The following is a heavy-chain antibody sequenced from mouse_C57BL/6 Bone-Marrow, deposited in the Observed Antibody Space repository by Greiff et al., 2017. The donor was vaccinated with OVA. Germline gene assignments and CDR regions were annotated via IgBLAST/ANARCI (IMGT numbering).Heavy chain of an antibody. J-gene: IGHJ3*01. D-gene: IGHD1-1*01. CDR1: GYAFTNYL. CDR2: INPGSGGT. Sequence: QVQLKQSGAELVRPGTSVKVSCKASGYAFTNYLIEWVKQRPGQGLEWIGVINPGSGGTNYNEKFKGKATLTADKSSSTAYMQLSSLTSEDSAVYFCARGPYYYGSRWLAYWGQGTLVTVSA. CDR3: ARGPYYYGSRWLAY. V-gene: IGHV1-54*01.